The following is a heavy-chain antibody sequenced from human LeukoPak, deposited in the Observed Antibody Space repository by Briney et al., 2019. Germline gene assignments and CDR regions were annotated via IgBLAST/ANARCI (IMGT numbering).Heavy chain of an antibody. J-gene: IGHJ4*02. V-gene: IGHV3-30*02. CDR3: AKDKYGYDSSGMDY. Sequence: GGSLRLSCAASGFTFSSYGMHWVRQAPGKGLELVAFIRYDGSHKYYADSVKGRFTISRDNSKNTLYLQMNSLRAEDTAVYYCAKDKYGYDSSGMDYWGQGTLVTVSS. CDR2: IRYDGSHK. D-gene: IGHD3-22*01. CDR1: GFTFSSYG.